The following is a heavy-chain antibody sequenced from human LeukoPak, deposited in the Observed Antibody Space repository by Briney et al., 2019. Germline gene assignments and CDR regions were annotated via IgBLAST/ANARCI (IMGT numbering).Heavy chain of an antibody. V-gene: IGHV4-34*01. Sequence: SETLSLTCAVYGGSFSGYYWSWIRQPPGKGLEWIGEINHSGSTNYNPSLKSRVTISVDTSKNQFSLKLSSVTAADTAVYYCARGRSDIAAAGGLTFDYWGQGTLVTVSS. D-gene: IGHD6-13*01. CDR1: GGSFSGYY. CDR3: ARGRSDIAAAGGLTFDY. CDR2: INHSGST. J-gene: IGHJ4*02.